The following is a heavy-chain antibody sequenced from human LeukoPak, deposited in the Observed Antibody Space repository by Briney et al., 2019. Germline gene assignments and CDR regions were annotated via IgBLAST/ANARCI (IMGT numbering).Heavy chain of an antibody. Sequence: SETLCLTCTVSGGSISSSSYYWGWIRQPPGKGLEWIGSIYYSRSTYYNPSLKSRVTISVDTSKNQFSLKLSSVTAADTAVYYCARQNARINMIVMASDYWGQATLVTVSS. CDR2: IYYSRST. V-gene: IGHV4-39*01. CDR1: GGSISSSSYY. J-gene: IGHJ4*02. CDR3: ARQNARINMIVMASDY. D-gene: IGHD3-22*01.